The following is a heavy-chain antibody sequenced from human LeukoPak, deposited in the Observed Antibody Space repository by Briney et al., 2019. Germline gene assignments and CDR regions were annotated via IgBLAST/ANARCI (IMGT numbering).Heavy chain of an antibody. CDR2: IRYDGSNK. CDR3: AKDLWFGEFAPDY. J-gene: IGHJ4*02. V-gene: IGHV3-30*02. CDR1: GFTFSSYG. Sequence: GGSLRLSCAASGFTFSSYGMHWVRQAPGEGLEWVAFIRYDGSNKYYADSVKGRFTISRDNSKNTLYLQMNSLRVDDTAVYYCAKDLWFGEFAPDYWGQGALVTVSS. D-gene: IGHD3-10*01.